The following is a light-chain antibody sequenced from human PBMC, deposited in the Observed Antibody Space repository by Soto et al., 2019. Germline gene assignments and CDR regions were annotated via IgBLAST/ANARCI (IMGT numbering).Light chain of an antibody. CDR3: QSYDSSLSVYV. Sequence: QSVLTQPPSVSGAPGQRVTISCTGTSSDIGAGYDVHWYQQLPGKAPKLLIYGNSNRPSGVPDRFSGSKSGTTASLAITGLQAEEEADYYRQSYDSSLSVYVFGAGTKVTVL. J-gene: IGLJ1*01. V-gene: IGLV1-40*01. CDR1: SSDIGAGYD. CDR2: GNS.